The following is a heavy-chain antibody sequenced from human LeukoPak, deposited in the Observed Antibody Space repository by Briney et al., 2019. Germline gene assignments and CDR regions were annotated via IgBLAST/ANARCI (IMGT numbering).Heavy chain of an antibody. CDR1: GFPFTDDV. CDR2: TSADESIK. D-gene: IGHD1-26*01. CDR3: ARDPVLGAPDYLDY. V-gene: IGHV3-30-3*01. J-gene: IGHJ4*02. Sequence: GRSLRLSCTVSGFPFTDDVIHWVRQAPGKGLEWVAVTSADESIKIYNDSVRGRFTISRDNSRNIQYLQMNSVRVEDTAVYYCARDPVLGAPDYLDYWGRGTLVTVSS.